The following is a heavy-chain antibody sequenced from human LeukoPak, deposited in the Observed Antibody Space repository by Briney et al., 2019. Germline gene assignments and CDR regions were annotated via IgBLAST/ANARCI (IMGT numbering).Heavy chain of an antibody. D-gene: IGHD6-13*01. J-gene: IGHJ5*02. CDR2: LYYSGST. V-gene: IGHV4-61*01. Sequence: SETLSLTCTVSGGSISSSSYYWSWIRQPPGKGLEWIGYLYYSGSTNYNPSLKSRVTISVDTSKNQFSLNLSSVTAADTAVYYCARAGGSSWYGNWFDPWGQGTLVTVSS. CDR1: GGSISSSSYY. CDR3: ARAGGSSWYGNWFDP.